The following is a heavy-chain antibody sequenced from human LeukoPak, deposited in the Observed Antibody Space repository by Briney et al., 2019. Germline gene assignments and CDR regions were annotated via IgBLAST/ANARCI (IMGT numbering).Heavy chain of an antibody. CDR2: IRYDGSNK. Sequence: GGSLRLSCAASGFTFSSYGMHWVRQAPGKGLEWVAFIRYDGSNKYYADSVKGRFTISRDNSKNTLYLQMNSLRAEDTAVYYCAKTQDCWSGYANPDYWGQGTLVTVSS. J-gene: IGHJ4*02. D-gene: IGHD3-3*01. V-gene: IGHV3-30*02. CDR3: AKTQDCWSGYANPDY. CDR1: GFTFSSYG.